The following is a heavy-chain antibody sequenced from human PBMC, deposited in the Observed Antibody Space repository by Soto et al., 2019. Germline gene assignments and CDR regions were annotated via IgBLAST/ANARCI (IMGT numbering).Heavy chain of an antibody. V-gene: IGHV5-51*01. CDR1: GYSFTTYW. D-gene: IGHD5-12*01. CDR3: ARSRVSTPRLEDPFDI. Sequence: GESLQISCKGSGYSFTTYWLACVRQIPGEGLEYIGSIYPGDYDSRYSPAFQGQVTISADKSISTAYLHWTSLKASDTAIYYCARSRVSTPRLEDPFDIWGEGTMVTVSS. J-gene: IGHJ3*02. CDR2: IYPGDYDS.